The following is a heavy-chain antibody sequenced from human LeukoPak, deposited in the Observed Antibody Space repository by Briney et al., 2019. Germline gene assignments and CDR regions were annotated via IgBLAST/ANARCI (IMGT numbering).Heavy chain of an antibody. J-gene: IGHJ4*02. CDR3: AKLRRGIVGTTYDY. CDR1: GFTFSSYA. Sequence: GGSLRLSCAASGFTFSSYAMSWVRQAPEKGLEWVSSISNSGGTTYYADSVKGRFTISRDNSKNTLYLQMNSLRAEDTGIYYCAKLRRGIVGTTYDYWGQGTLVTVSS. D-gene: IGHD1-26*01. CDR2: ISNSGGTT. V-gene: IGHV3-23*01.